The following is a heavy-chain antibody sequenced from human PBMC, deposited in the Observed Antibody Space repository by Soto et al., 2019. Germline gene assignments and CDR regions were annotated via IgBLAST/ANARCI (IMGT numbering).Heavy chain of an antibody. V-gene: IGHV3-33*01. Sequence: QVQLVESGGGVVQPGRSLRLSCAASGFTFSSYGMHWVRQAPGKGLEWVAVIWYDGSNKYYADSVKGRFTISRHNSKNTXXLQMNSLRAEDTAVYYCARERYCISASCYWDAFDIWGQGTMVTVSS. CDR3: ARERYCISASCYWDAFDI. CDR2: IWYDGSNK. J-gene: IGHJ3*02. D-gene: IGHD2-2*01. CDR1: GFTFSSYG.